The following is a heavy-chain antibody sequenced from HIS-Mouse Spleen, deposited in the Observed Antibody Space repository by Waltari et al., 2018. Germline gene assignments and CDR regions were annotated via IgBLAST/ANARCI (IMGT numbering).Heavy chain of an antibody. J-gene: IGHJ2*01. CDR1: GGSIRSSSYY. CDR3: AREIPYSSSWYDWYFDL. D-gene: IGHD6-13*01. V-gene: IGHV4-39*07. CDR2: IYYSGRT. Sequence: QLQLQESGPGLVKPSETLSLTCTVPGGSIRSSSYYWGWTRQPPGKGLEWIGSIYYSGRTYYNPSLKSRVTISVDTSKNQFSLKLSSVTAADTAVYYCAREIPYSSSWYDWYFDLWGRGTLVTVSS.